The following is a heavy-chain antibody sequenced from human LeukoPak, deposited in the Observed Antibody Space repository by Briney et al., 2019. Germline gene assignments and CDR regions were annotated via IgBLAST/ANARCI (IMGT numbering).Heavy chain of an antibody. V-gene: IGHV4-59*10. Sequence: SETLSLTCAVYGASFSAYYWTWIRQPPGKGLEWIGRIYTSGSTNYNPSLKSRVTMSVDTSKNQFSLKLSSVTAADTAVYYCARGEQQLVLFDPWGQGTLVTVSS. CDR3: ARGEQQLVLFDP. CDR1: GASFSAYY. J-gene: IGHJ5*02. D-gene: IGHD6-13*01. CDR2: IYTSGST.